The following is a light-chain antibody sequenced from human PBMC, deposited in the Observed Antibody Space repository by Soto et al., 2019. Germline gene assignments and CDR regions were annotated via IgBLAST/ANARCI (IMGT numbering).Light chain of an antibody. V-gene: IGLV1-47*01. CDR3: GGWDDSLSSQV. CDR2: RNN. J-gene: IGLJ2*01. CDR1: SYNIGSNY. Sequence: QSVLTQPPSASGTPGQRVNISCSGSSYNIGSNYVYWYRQFPGTAPKLLIQRNNQRPSGVPARFSGSNSGTSAALAISWLRSEEEADYYCGGWDDSLSSQVFGGGTKLTVL.